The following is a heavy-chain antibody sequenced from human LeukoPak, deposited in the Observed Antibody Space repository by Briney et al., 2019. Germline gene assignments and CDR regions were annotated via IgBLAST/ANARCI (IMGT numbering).Heavy chain of an antibody. D-gene: IGHD4-11*01. CDR3: ARGGYSNANKFYYDGMDV. Sequence: PGGSLRLSCAASGFIFSSYEMNWVRQAPGKGLEWVSYISNRGSTIYYADAVKGRFTISRDNAKNSLYLQMNSLRAEDTAVYYCARGGYSNANKFYYDGMDVWGQGTTVTV. CDR2: ISNRGSTI. J-gene: IGHJ6*02. V-gene: IGHV3-48*03. CDR1: GFIFSSYE.